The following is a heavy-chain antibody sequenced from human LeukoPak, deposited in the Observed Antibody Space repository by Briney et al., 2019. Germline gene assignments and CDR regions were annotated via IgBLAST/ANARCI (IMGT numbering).Heavy chain of an antibody. V-gene: IGHV1-2*02. CDR3: ARVIGVGATKALSN. Sequence: ASVKVSCKASGYTFTSYYMHWVRQAPGQGLEWMGWINPNSGGTNYAQKFQGRVTMTRDTSISTAYMELSRLRSDDTAVYYCARVIGVGATKALSNWGQGTLVTVSS. CDR1: GYTFTSYY. D-gene: IGHD1-26*01. J-gene: IGHJ4*02. CDR2: INPNSGGT.